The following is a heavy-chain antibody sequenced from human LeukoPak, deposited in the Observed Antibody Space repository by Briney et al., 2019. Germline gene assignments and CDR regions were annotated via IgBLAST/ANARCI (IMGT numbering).Heavy chain of an antibody. CDR1: GGSVSSGSYY. CDR2: IYYSGST. V-gene: IGHV4-61*01. CDR3: ARDIVVVPAATGGMFGMDV. D-gene: IGHD2-2*01. J-gene: IGHJ6*02. Sequence: KPSETLSLTCTVSGGSVSSGSYYWSWVRQPPGKGLEWIGYIYYSGSTNYNPSLKSRVTISVDTSKNQFSLKLSSVTAADTAVYYCARDIVVVPAATGGMFGMDVWGQGTTVTVSS.